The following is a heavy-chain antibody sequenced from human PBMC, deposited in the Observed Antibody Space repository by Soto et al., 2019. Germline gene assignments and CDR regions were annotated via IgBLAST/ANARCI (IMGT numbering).Heavy chain of an antibody. D-gene: IGHD3-22*01. CDR3: AAVIRHYYYYYGMDV. J-gene: IGHJ6*02. Sequence: ASVKVSCKASGGTFSSYAISWVRQAPGQGLEWMGGIIPIFGTANYAQNFQGSVTITADESTSTAYMELSSLRSEDTALYYCAAVIRHYYYYYGMDVWGQGTTVTVSS. CDR2: IIPIFGTA. V-gene: IGHV1-69*13. CDR1: GGTFSSYA.